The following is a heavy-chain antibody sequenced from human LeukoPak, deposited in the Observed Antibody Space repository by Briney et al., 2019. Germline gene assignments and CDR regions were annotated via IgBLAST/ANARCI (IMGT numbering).Heavy chain of an antibody. V-gene: IGHV3-21*01. D-gene: IGHD1-1*01. CDR3: ARDFSPGQPADAFDI. J-gene: IGHJ3*02. Sequence: GGSLRLSCAASGFTFSSYSMSWVRQAPGKGLEWVSSISSSSSYIYYADSVKGRFTISRDNAKNSLYLQMNSLRAEDTAVYYCARDFSPGQPADAFDIWGQGTMVTVSS. CDR2: ISSSSSYI. CDR1: GFTFSSYS.